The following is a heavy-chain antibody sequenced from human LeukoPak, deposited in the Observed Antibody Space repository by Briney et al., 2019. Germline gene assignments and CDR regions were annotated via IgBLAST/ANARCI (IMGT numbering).Heavy chain of an antibody. D-gene: IGHD2-2*02. CDR1: GGSISSSSYS. J-gene: IGHJ4*02. Sequence: SETLSLTCSVSGGSISSSSYSWGWIRQPPGKGLEWIGTIYYSGSTYYNPSLKSRVTMSVDRSENQFSLKLSSVTAADTAVYYCARGLIVPSTIFDYWGQGALVTVSS. CDR2: IYYSGST. CDR3: ARGLIVPSTIFDY. V-gene: IGHV4-39*07.